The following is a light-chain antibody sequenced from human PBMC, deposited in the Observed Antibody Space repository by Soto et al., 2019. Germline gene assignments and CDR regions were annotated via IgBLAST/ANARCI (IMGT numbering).Light chain of an antibody. Sequence: IVLTQSPGTLSLSPRERSTLSCGASQSVSSSYLAWYQQKPGQAPRLLIYGASSRATGIPDRFSGSGSGTDFTLTISRLEPEDFAVYYCQQYGSSSPFGQGTRLENK. CDR1: QSVSSSY. V-gene: IGKV3-20*01. CDR3: QQYGSSSP. CDR2: GAS. J-gene: IGKJ5*01.